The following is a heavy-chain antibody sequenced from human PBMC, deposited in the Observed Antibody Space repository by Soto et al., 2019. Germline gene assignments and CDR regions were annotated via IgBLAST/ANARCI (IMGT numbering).Heavy chain of an antibody. J-gene: IGHJ3*02. D-gene: IGHD3-3*01. CDR1: GGSISSSSYY. CDR3: ARRGTTMYDFWSGYHPKDAFDI. V-gene: IGHV4-39*01. CDR2: IYYSGST. Sequence: SETLSLTCTVSGGSISSSSYYWGWIRQPPGKGLEWIGSIYYSGSTYYNPSLKSRVTISVDTSKNQFSLKLSSVTAADTAVYYCARRGTTMYDFWSGYHPKDAFDIWGQGTMVTVSS.